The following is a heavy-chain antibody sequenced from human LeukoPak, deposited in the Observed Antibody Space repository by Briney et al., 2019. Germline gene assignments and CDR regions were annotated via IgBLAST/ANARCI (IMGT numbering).Heavy chain of an antibody. D-gene: IGHD2-8*01. CDR2: ISSSSTYI. Sequence: GGSLRLSCAASGFTFSNYSMNWVRQAPGKGLEWVPSISSSSTYIYYADSLKGRFTISRDNDKNSMYLQMNSLRAEDTAVYYCARDGGMVAFDIWGQGTMVTVSS. V-gene: IGHV3-21*01. CDR3: ARDGGMVAFDI. CDR1: GFTFSNYS. J-gene: IGHJ3*02.